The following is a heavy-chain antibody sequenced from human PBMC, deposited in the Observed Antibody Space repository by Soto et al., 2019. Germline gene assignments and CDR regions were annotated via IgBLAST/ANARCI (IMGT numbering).Heavy chain of an antibody. V-gene: IGHV1-18*04. CDR3: ARTDIWAY. CDR2: INTHNGHT. CDR1: GFTFTDFS. J-gene: IGHJ4*02. D-gene: IGHD2-15*01. Sequence: GASVKVSCKTSGFTFTDFSMHWVRQAPGQRLQWMGWINTHNGHTQYSPGFADRVTMTTDPSTSTAHIELKGLRSDDTAVYYCARTDIWAYWGQGTLVTVSS.